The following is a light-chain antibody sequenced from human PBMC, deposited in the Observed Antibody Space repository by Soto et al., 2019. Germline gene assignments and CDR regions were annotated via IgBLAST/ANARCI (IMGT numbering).Light chain of an antibody. CDR2: GAS. CDR3: QQYGSSPWT. Sequence: EIVLTQSPGTLSLSPGERATLSCRASQAVRNNYLAWYQQKPGQAPRLLIYGASTRATGIPDRFSGGWSGTDFTLTISRLEPEDLAVYYCQQYGSSPWTFGLGTKVDI. V-gene: IGKV3-20*01. CDR1: QAVRNNY. J-gene: IGKJ1*01.